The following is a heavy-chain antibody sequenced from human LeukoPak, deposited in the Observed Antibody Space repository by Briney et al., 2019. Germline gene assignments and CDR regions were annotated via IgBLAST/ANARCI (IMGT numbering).Heavy chain of an antibody. CDR2: IYYSGST. V-gene: IGHV4-59*08. Sequence: PSESLSLTCTVSGGSISSYYWSWIRQPPGKGLEWIGYIYYSGSTNYNPSLKSRVTISVDTSKNQFSLKLSSVTAADTAVYYCARQETTMVRHYYYGMDVWGQGTTVTVSS. CDR3: ARQETTMVRHYYYGMDV. D-gene: IGHD3-10*01. CDR1: GGSISSYY. J-gene: IGHJ6*02.